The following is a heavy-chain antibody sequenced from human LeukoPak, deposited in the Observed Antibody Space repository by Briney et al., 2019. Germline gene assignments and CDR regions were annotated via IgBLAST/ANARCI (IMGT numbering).Heavy chain of an antibody. V-gene: IGHV3-7*03. J-gene: IGHJ3*02. CDR3: ARYPIVGTTTHVFDI. D-gene: IGHD1-26*01. Sequence: GGSLRLSCAASGFTFSSYWMSWVRQAPGKGLEWVANINKDGGEKYYVDSVKGRFTISRDNAKNSLYLQMNSLRADDTAVYYCARYPIVGTTTHVFDIGGQGTIVTVSS. CDR1: GFTFSSYW. CDR2: INKDGGEK.